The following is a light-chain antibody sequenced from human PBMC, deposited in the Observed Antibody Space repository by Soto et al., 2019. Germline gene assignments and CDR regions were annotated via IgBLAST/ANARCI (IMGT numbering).Light chain of an antibody. Sequence: QSVLTQPASVSGSPGQSITISCTGTSSDVGGYNYVSWYQQHPGKAPKLMIYDVSNRPSGVSNLFYGSKSGNTASLTISGLQAEDEADYYCSSYTSSSTLYVLGTGTKVTVL. V-gene: IGLV2-14*01. CDR3: SSYTSSSTLYV. CDR1: SSDVGGYNY. CDR2: DVS. J-gene: IGLJ1*01.